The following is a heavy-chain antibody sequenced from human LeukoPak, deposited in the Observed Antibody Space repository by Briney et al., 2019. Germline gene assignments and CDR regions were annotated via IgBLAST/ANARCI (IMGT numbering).Heavy chain of an antibody. J-gene: IGHJ6*02. V-gene: IGHV4-59*08. CDR3: ARRHTGSGRMDV. CDR1: GGSISSDY. Sequence: SETLSLTCTVSGGSISSDYWSWIRQPPGKGLAWIGNIYYSGNTISNPSLKSRVTLSVDRSKNQFSLKVTSATAADTAVYYCARRHTGSGRMDVWGQGTTVTVS. D-gene: IGHD3-10*01. CDR2: IYYSGNT.